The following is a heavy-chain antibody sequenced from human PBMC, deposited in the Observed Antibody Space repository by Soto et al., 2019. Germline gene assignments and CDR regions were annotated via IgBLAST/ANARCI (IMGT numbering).Heavy chain of an antibody. J-gene: IGHJ4*02. D-gene: IGHD2-15*01. Sequence: QVQLQESGPGLVKPSETLSLTCTVYGGSINNYYWSWIRQPPGKGLELIAYIYYDGDSRYNPSLRRRVTISVETSTNQFSLKLNSVTAADTAVYYCARHNLGYCSGGACPDYFDYWGQGTLVTVAS. CDR2: IYYDGDS. CDR3: ARHNLGYCSGGACPDYFDY. CDR1: GGSINNYY. V-gene: IGHV4-59*08.